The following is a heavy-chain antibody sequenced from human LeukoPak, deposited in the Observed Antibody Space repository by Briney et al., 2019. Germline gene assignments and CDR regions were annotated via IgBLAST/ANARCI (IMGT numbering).Heavy chain of an antibody. CDR2: ISYDGSNK. D-gene: IGHD4-17*01. J-gene: IGHJ5*02. CDR3: AKNMVRAVTTSDWFDP. CDR1: GFTFSSYG. V-gene: IGHV3-30*18. Sequence: GGSLRLSCAASGFTFSSYGMHWVRQAPGKGLGWVAVISYDGSNKYYADSVKGRFTISRDNSKNTLYLQMNSLRAEDTAVYYCAKNMVRAVTTSDWFDPWGQGTLVTVSS.